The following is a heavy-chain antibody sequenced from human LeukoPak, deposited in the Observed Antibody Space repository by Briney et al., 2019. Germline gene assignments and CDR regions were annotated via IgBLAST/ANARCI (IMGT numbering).Heavy chain of an antibody. CDR2: ISGSGGST. J-gene: IGHJ4*02. V-gene: IGHV3-23*01. D-gene: IGHD3-22*01. CDR3: AKDPTYYYDSSGHFDY. Sequence: GGSLRLSCAASGFTFSSYAVSWVRQAPGKGLEWVSAISGSGGSTYYADSVKGRFTISRDNSKNTLYLQMNSLRAEDTAVYYCAKDPTYYYDSSGHFDYWGQGTLVTVSS. CDR1: GFTFSSYA.